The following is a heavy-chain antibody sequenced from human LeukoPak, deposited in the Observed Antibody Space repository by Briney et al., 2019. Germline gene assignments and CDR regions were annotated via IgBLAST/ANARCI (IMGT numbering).Heavy chain of an antibody. CDR1: GGSFSGYY. V-gene: IGHV4-34*01. CDR3: ARRPYGDFYYYCGMDV. D-gene: IGHD4-17*01. CDR2: INHSGST. J-gene: IGHJ6*02. Sequence: PSETLSLTCAVYGGSFSGYYWSWIRQPPGKGLEWIGEINHSGSTNYNPSLKSRVTISVDTSKNQFSLKLSSVTAADTAVYYCARRPYGDFYYYCGMDVWGQGTTVTVSS.